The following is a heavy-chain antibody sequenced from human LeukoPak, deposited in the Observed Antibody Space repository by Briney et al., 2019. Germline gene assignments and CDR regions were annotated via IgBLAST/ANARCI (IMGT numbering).Heavy chain of an antibody. V-gene: IGHV3-30*02. D-gene: IGHD3-3*01. J-gene: IGHJ3*02. CDR3: ARVDYDFWSGYAFDI. Sequence: GGSLRLSCAASGFTFSSYGMHWVRQAPGKGLEWVAFIRYDGSNKYYADSVKGRFTISRDNSKNTLYLQMNSLRAEDTAVYYCARVDYDFWSGYAFDIWGQGTMVTVSS. CDR1: GFTFSSYG. CDR2: IRYDGSNK.